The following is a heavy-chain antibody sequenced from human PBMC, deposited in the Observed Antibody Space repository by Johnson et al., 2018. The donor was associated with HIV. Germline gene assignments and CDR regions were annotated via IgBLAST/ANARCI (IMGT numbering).Heavy chain of an antibody. Sequence: VQLVESGGGLVQPGRSLRLSCAASGFTFDDYAMHWVRQAPGKGLEWVSGINSDGSSTRYADSVKGRCTVSRDNTKNTLYLQMNSLRPEDTAVYYCVKERQLVRSFDIWGQGTMVAVSS. CDR2: INSDGSST. CDR1: GFTFDDYA. J-gene: IGHJ3*02. D-gene: IGHD6-6*01. V-gene: IGHV3-9*01. CDR3: VKERQLVRSFDI.